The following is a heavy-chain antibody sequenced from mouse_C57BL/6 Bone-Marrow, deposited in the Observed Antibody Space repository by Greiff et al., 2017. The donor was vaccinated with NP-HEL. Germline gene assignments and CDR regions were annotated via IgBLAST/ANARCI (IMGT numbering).Heavy chain of an antibody. J-gene: IGHJ3*01. Sequence: VKLVESGPGILQPSQTLSLTCSFSGFSLSTFGMGVGWIRQPSGKGLEWLAHIWWDDAKYYNPALKSRLTISKDTSKNQVFLKIANVDTADTATYYCARIDGYYVWFAYWGQGTLVTVSA. CDR2: IWWDDAK. V-gene: IGHV8-8*01. CDR3: ARIDGYYVWFAY. CDR1: GFSLSTFGMG. D-gene: IGHD2-3*01.